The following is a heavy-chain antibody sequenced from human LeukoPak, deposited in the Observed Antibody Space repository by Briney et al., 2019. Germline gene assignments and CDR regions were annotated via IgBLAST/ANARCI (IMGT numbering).Heavy chain of an antibody. J-gene: IGHJ5*02. Sequence: PSETLSLTCTVSGGSISSSSYYWGWIRQPPGKGLEWIGSIYYSGSTYYNPSLKSRVTISVDTSKNQFSLKLSSVTAADTAVYYCARRFGNYGSGSYPTYNWFDPWGQGTLVTVSS. V-gene: IGHV4-39*07. CDR1: GGSISSSSYY. D-gene: IGHD3-10*01. CDR2: IYYSGST. CDR3: ARRFGNYGSGSYPTYNWFDP.